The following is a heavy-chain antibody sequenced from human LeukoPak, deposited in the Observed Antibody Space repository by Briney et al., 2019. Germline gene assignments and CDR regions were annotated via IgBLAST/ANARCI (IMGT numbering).Heavy chain of an antibody. CDR1: GFTFSSYA. CDR2: ISGSGGNT. Sequence: GGSLRLSCAASGFTFSSYAMSWVRQAPGKGLEWVSVISGSGGNTYYADSVKGRFTISRDNSKNTLYLQMNSLRAEDAAVYFCAKAPVTSCRGAYCYPFDSWGQGTLVTVSS. J-gene: IGHJ4*02. V-gene: IGHV3-23*01. D-gene: IGHD2-21*01. CDR3: AKAPVTSCRGAYCYPFDS.